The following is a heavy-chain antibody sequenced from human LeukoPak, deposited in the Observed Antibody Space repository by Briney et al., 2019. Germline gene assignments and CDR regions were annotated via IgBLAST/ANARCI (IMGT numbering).Heavy chain of an antibody. V-gene: IGHV3-23*01. CDR3: AKDKRFHGGRKCYGCFDP. J-gene: IGHJ5*02. D-gene: IGHD4-23*01. CDR2: ISDSGDVT. CDR1: GFAFINYA. Sequence: GGSLRLSCAASGFAFINYAMSWVRQAPGRGLEWVSAISDSGDVTYYAESVKGRFTISRDNSKNTLYLQMNSLRVEDAAIYYCAKDKRFHGGRKCYGCFDPGGQETLVPVPS.